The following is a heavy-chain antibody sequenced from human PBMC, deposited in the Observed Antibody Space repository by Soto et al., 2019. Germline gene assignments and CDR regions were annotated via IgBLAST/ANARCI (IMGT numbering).Heavy chain of an antibody. D-gene: IGHD3-9*01. CDR3: ARTPPHYDILTGYGYYFDY. CDR2: IYYSGST. Sequence: TLSLTCTVSGGSISSSSYYWGWIRQPPGKGLEWIGSIYYSGSTYYNPSLKSRVTISVDTSKNQFSLKLSSVTAADTAVYYCARTPPHYDILTGYGYYFDYWGQGTLVTVSS. J-gene: IGHJ4*02. CDR1: GGSISSSSYY. V-gene: IGHV4-39*01.